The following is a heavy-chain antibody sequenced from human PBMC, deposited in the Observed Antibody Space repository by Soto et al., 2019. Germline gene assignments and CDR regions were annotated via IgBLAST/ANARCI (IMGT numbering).Heavy chain of an antibody. Sequence: GESLQISCKGSGYSFTSYWIGWVRQMPGKGLEWMGIIYPGDSDTRYSPSFQGQVTISADKSISTAYLQWSSLKASDTAMYYCARRGHYYDSSFYYTKRYHHYGIAFRSQRTTV. CDR3: ARRGHYYDSSFYYTKRYHHYGIAF. CDR2: IYPGDSDT. J-gene: IGHJ6*02. V-gene: IGHV5-51*01. CDR1: GYSFTSYW. D-gene: IGHD3-22*01.